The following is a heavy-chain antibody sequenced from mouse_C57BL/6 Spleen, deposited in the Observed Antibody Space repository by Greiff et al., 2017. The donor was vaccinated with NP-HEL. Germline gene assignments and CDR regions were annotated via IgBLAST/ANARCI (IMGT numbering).Heavy chain of an antibody. CDR2: IDPSDSYT. V-gene: IGHV1-50*01. CDR1: GYTFTSYW. D-gene: IGHD2-3*01. Sequence: VQLQQPGAELVKPGASVKLSCKASGYTFTSYWMQWVKQRPGQGLEWIGEIDPSDSYTNYNQKFKGKATLTVDTSSSTAYMQLSSLTSEDSAVYYCARRIYDGYFDVWGTGTTVTVSS. J-gene: IGHJ1*03. CDR3: ARRIYDGYFDV.